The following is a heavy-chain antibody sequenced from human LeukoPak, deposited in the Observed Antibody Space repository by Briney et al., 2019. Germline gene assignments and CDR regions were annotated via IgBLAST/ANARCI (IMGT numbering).Heavy chain of an antibody. D-gene: IGHD5-18*01. Sequence: SETLSLTCTASGGSISSYYWYWIRQPPGKGLERIGYFYYSGSTSYSPSLKSRVTISVDTSKNQFSLKLSSVTAADTAVYYCARDRRGYSYGYYFDHWGQGTLVTVSS. V-gene: IGHV4-59*01. CDR1: GGSISSYY. CDR2: FYYSGST. CDR3: ARDRRGYSYGYYFDH. J-gene: IGHJ4*02.